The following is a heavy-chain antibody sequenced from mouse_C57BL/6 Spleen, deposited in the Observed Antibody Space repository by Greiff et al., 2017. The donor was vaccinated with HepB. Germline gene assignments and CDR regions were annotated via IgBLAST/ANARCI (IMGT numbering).Heavy chain of an antibody. CDR1: GYTFTGYW. CDR3: ARRPHAMDY. J-gene: IGHJ4*01. Sequence: QVQLQQSGAELMKPGASVKLSCKATGYTFTGYWIEWVKQRPGHGLEWIGEILPGSGSTNNNEKFKGKATFTADTSSNTASMQLSRLTTEDSAIYYGARRPHAMDYWGQGTSVTVSS. CDR2: ILPGSGST. V-gene: IGHV1-9*01.